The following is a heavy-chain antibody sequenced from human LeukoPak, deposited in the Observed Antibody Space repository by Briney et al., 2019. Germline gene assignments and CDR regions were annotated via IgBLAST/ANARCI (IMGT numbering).Heavy chain of an antibody. V-gene: IGHV3-21*01. CDR1: GFTFSSYS. J-gene: IGHJ4*02. CDR2: ISSSSSYI. Sequence: GGSLRLSCAASGFTFSSYSMNWVRQAPGKGLEWVSSISSSSSYIYYADSVKGRFTISRDNAKNSLYLQMNSLRAEDTAVYYCARAKTSGSYLYDYWGQGTLVTVSS. D-gene: IGHD1-26*01. CDR3: ARAKTSGSYLYDY.